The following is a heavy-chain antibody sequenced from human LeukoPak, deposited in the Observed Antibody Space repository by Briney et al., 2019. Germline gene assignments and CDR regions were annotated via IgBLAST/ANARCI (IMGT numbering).Heavy chain of an antibody. CDR2: ISTSGGST. CDR3: VKVNRYCSGGSCYSAYYYGMDV. J-gene: IGHJ6*02. CDR1: GFTFSNHA. Sequence: GGSLRLSCSASGFTFSNHAMHWVRQAPGKGLEYISSISTSGGSTYYADSVKGRFTISRDNSKNTLYLQMSSLRAEDTAVYYCVKVNRYCSGGSCYSAYYYGMDVWGQGTTVTVFS. D-gene: IGHD2-15*01. V-gene: IGHV3-64D*09.